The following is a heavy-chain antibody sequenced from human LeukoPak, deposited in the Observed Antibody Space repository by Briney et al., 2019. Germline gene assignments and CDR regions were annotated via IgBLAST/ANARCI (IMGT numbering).Heavy chain of an antibody. CDR2: IYDSGST. Sequence: SETLSLTCTVSGGSINSYYWSWIRQPPGKGLEWIGYIYDSGSTNYNPSLKSRVTIPVDTSKNQFSLKLSSVTAADTAVYYCARTPYSSGWYSWFDPWGQGTLVTVSS. J-gene: IGHJ5*02. CDR3: ARTPYSSGWYSWFDP. D-gene: IGHD6-19*01. CDR1: GGSINSYY. V-gene: IGHV4-59*08.